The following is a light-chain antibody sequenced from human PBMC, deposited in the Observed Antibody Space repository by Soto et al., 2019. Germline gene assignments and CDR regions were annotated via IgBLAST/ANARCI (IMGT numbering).Light chain of an antibody. J-gene: IGKJ4*01. Sequence: EIVMTQSPATLSVSPGEGATLSCRASQSINSNLAWYQQKPGQPPRLIIYGPSTRATGIPARFSGSASGTEFTLTITSLQSEDFAVYYCQHYANWPLTFGGGTKVDIK. CDR1: QSINSN. CDR3: QHYANWPLT. CDR2: GPS. V-gene: IGKV3-15*01.